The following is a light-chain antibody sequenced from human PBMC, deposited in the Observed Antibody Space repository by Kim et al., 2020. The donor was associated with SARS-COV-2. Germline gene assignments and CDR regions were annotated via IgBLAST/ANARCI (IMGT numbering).Light chain of an antibody. J-gene: IGKJ4*02. V-gene: IGKV3-20*01. CDR2: GAS. Sequence: EIVLTQSPGTLSLSPGERATLSCRASQSVSSSYLAWYQQKPGQAPRLLIYGASSRTTGIPDRFSGSGSGTDFTLTISSLEPEDFAVYYCQQYGSSPWTFGGGTKVDIK. CDR1: QSVSSSY. CDR3: QQYGSSPWT.